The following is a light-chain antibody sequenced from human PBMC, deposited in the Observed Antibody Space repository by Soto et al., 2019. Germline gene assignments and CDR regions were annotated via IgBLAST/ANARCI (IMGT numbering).Light chain of an antibody. Sequence: QPVLTQPPSASGTPGQRVTISCSGGSSNIGSNTVHWYQQLPGTAPKLLIYTNDPRPSGVSDRFSGSKSGTSASLAVSGLQSEDEADYHGAVWDDSLHGFYVFGTGTKLTV. CDR3: AVWDDSLHGFYV. V-gene: IGLV1-44*01. CDR1: SSNIGSNT. J-gene: IGLJ1*01. CDR2: TND.